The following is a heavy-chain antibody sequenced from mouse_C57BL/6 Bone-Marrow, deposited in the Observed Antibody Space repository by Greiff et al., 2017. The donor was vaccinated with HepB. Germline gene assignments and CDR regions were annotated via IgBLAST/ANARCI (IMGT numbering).Heavy chain of an antibody. CDR3: ARDYGSSYSDWYFDV. D-gene: IGHD1-1*01. V-gene: IGHV1-54*01. J-gene: IGHJ1*03. Sequence: QVQLQQSGAELVRPGTSVKVSCKASGYAFTNYLIEWVKQRPGQGLEWIGVINPGSGGTNYNEKFKGKATLTADKSSSTAYMQLSSLTSEDSAVYFCARDYGSSYSDWYFDVWGTGTTVTVSS. CDR1: GYAFTNYL. CDR2: INPGSGGT.